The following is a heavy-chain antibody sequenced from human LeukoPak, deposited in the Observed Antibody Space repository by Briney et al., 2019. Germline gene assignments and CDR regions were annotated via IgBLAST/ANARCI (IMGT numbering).Heavy chain of an antibody. Sequence: GVLRLSCAASGFTFSSYWMSWVSQAPGKGLEWVANIKQDGSEKYYVDSVKGRFTISRDNAKNSLYLQMNSLRAEDTAVYYCARGGITMIVVVDGFDYWGQGTLVTVSS. CDR2: IKQDGSEK. D-gene: IGHD3-22*01. V-gene: IGHV3-7*04. CDR1: GFTFSSYW. J-gene: IGHJ4*02. CDR3: ARGGITMIVVVDGFDY.